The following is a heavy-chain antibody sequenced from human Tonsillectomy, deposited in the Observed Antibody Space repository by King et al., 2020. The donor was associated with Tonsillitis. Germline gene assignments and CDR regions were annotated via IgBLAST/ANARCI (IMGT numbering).Heavy chain of an antibody. Sequence: VQLVESGGGLVQPGGSLRLSCSASGFTLSSYAMHWVRQAPGKGLEYVSAISSNGDSTYYADSVKGRFTISRDNSKNTLYLQMSSLRTEDTAVYYCAKSSVSGRCNDYWGQGTLVTVSS. V-gene: IGHV3-64D*06. CDR2: ISSNGDST. D-gene: IGHD3-10*01. J-gene: IGHJ4*02. CDR3: AKSSVSGRCNDY. CDR1: GFTLSSYA.